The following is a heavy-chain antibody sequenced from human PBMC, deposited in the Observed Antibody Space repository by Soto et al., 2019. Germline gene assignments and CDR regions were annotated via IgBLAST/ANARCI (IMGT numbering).Heavy chain of an antibody. CDR3: ARERKIAWFGERGYYYGMDV. V-gene: IGHV4-34*01. CDR1: GGSFSGYY. D-gene: IGHD3-10*01. CDR2: INHSGST. J-gene: IGHJ6*02. Sequence: LSLTCAVYGGSFSGYYWSWIRQPPGKGLEWIGEINHSGSTNYNPSLKSRVTISVDTSKNQFSLKLSSVTAADTAVYYCARERKIAWFGERGYYYGMDVWGQGTTVTVSS.